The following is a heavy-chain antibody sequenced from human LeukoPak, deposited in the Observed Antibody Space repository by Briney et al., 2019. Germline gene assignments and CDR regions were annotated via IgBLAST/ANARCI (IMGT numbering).Heavy chain of an antibody. CDR3: ARDINYYDSSGYFDY. V-gene: IGHV3-11*01. J-gene: IGHJ4*02. D-gene: IGHD3-22*01. CDR2: ISSYSSTI. Sequence: GGSLRLSCAASGFSFSDYYMTWIRQAPGKGLELVSYISSYSSTIYYADSVKGRFTISRDNAKNSLYLQMNSLRAEDTAVYYCARDINYYDSSGYFDYWGQGTLVTVSS. CDR1: GFSFSDYY.